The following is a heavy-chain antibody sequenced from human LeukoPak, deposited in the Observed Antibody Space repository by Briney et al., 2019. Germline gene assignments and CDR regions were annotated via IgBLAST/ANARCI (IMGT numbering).Heavy chain of an antibody. D-gene: IGHD2-15*01. Sequence: GGSLRLSCAAPGFTFSSFAMSWVRQAPGKGLEWVPTISGSGSNTYYADSVKGRFTISRDNSKKTLYLHVNSLRAEDTAVYYCAKGGGPYYYYGMDVWGQGTTVTVSS. V-gene: IGHV3-23*01. J-gene: IGHJ6*02. CDR3: AKGGGPYYYYGMDV. CDR2: ISGSGSNT. CDR1: GFTFSSFA.